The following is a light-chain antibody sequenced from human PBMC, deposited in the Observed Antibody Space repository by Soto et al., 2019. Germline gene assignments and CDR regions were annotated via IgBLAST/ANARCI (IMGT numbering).Light chain of an antibody. CDR3: QTWGTGTWV. V-gene: IGLV4-69*01. CDR2: LNSDGSH. CDR1: SGHSSYA. Sequence: QSVLTQSPSASASLGASVKLTCTLISGHSSYAIAWHQQQPEKGPRYLMKLNSDGSHSKGDGIPDRFSGSSSGAERYLTISSLQSEDEADYYCQTWGTGTWVFGGGTKLTVL. J-gene: IGLJ3*02.